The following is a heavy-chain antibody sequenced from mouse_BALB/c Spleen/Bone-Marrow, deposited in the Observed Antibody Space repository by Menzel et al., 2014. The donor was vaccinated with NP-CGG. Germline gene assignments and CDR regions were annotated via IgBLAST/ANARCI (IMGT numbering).Heavy chain of an antibody. J-gene: IGHJ4*01. Sequence: QVQLQQSGPGLVAPSQSLSITCTVSGFSLTDYGVTWIRQPPGKGLEWLGIIWGGGSTFYNSSLRSRLNVSKDNSKSQVFLKMNSQQADDTAMYYCAKLNWVYAMDYWGQGTSVTVSS. CDR1: GFSLTDYG. V-gene: IGHV2-6-5*01. D-gene: IGHD4-1*02. CDR2: IWGGGST. CDR3: AKLNWVYAMDY.